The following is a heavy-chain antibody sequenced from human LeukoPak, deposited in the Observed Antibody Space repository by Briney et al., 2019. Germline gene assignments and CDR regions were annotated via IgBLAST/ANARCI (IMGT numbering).Heavy chain of an antibody. CDR1: GFTFSNYW. D-gene: IGHD5-24*01. CDR2: IKQDGSEK. CDR3: ARASDPWLQLT. Sequence: GGSLRLSCAASGFTFSNYWMIWVRQAPGKGLEWVGNIKQDGSEKQYADSVRGRFSISRDNAQTSLYLQMNSLRAEDMAVYYCARASDPWLQLTWGQGTLVAVSS. J-gene: IGHJ5*02. V-gene: IGHV3-7*05.